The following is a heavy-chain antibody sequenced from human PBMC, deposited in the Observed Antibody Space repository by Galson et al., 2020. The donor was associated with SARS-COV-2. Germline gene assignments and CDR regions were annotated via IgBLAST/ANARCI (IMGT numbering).Heavy chain of an antibody. CDR3: ARDGSRGYDNDY. CDR2: I. D-gene: IGHD5-12*01. J-gene: IGHJ4*02. Sequence: IYYADSVQGRFTISRDDAKHSLYLQMNSLRVEDTAVYYCARDGSRGYDNDYWGQGSL. V-gene: IGHV3-48*01.